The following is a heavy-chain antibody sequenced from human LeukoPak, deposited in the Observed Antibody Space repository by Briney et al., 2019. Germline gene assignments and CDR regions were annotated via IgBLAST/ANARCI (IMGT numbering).Heavy chain of an antibody. CDR1: RGSISLYH. V-gene: IGHV4-59*01. CDR2: IYYSGST. CDR3: ARGDFSGGYCYDY. J-gene: IGHJ4*02. Sequence: PSETLSLTCTVSRGSISLYHWSWIRQPPGKGLEWIGHIYYSGSTNYNPSLKSRVTISIDTSKNQFSLKLSSVTASDTAGYYCARGDFSGGYCYDYWGQGTLVTVSS. D-gene: IGHD2-15*01.